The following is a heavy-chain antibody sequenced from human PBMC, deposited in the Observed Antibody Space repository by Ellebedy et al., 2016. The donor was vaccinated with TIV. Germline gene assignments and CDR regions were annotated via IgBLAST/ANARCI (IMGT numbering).Heavy chain of an antibody. CDR3: ARRGSYGDYAVQINSWLGL. V-gene: IGHV3-7*01. J-gene: IGHJ5*02. Sequence: GESLKISCTASGFSFRSYWMTWVRQVPGKGLEWVANIRQEGDEAFFVDSAKGRFTISRDNAKNSLYLQMNGLRGEDTAVYFCARRGSYGDYAVQINSWLGLWGQGTLVIVSS. D-gene: IGHD4-17*01. CDR1: GFSFRSYW. CDR2: IRQEGDEA.